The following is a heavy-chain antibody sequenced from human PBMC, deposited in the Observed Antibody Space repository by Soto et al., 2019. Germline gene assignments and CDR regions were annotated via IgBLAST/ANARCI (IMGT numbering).Heavy chain of an antibody. CDR2: ISYDGNTK. CDR3: AKDTSGWYVGFDY. Sequence: GGSLRLSCAASGFTFSDYGVHWVRQAPGKGLEWVAIISYDGNTKYYVDSVKGRFTISRDNSKNTLYLQMNSLRAEDTAVYYCAKDTSGWYVGFDYWGRGTLVTVSS. CDR1: GFTFSDYG. V-gene: IGHV3-30*18. J-gene: IGHJ4*02. D-gene: IGHD6-19*01.